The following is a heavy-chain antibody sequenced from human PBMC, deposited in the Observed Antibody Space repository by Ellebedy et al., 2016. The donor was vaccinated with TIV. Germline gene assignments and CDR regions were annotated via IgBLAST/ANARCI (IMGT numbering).Heavy chain of an antibody. V-gene: IGHV3-13*01. J-gene: IGHJ6*03. Sequence: GGSLRLXXVASGFTFNTYDMHWIRQATGRGLECVSGIDSFGDTYYSDSVKGRFTISRENAKKSLYLQMSSLRAGDTAVYYCARGPRRLRAAVEGDHYDYYMDVWGKGTTVTVSS. D-gene: IGHD2-15*01. CDR1: GFTFNTYD. CDR2: IDSFGDT. CDR3: ARGPRRLRAAVEGDHYDYYMDV.